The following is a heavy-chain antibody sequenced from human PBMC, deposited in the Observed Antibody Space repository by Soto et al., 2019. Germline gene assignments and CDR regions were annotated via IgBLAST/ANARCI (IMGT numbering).Heavy chain of an antibody. J-gene: IGHJ4*02. CDR2: IHYSGST. CDR1: GGSISGSY. D-gene: IGHD2-15*01. V-gene: IGHV4-59*01. Sequence: SETLSRTGTVYGGSISGSYWSWIRHTPGKVLEWVGYIHYSGSTNYNPSRKSRVTMSVDSAKNQFSLQLSSVTAADTAVYFCTKHPRTDAEGYPFEYWGQGALVTVSS. CDR3: TKHPRTDAEGYPFEY.